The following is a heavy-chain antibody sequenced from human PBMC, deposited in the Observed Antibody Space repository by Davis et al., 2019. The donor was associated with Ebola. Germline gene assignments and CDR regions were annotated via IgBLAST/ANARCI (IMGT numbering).Heavy chain of an antibody. CDR2: ISSSGSTI. CDR1: GFTFSSYE. D-gene: IGHD1-20*01. CDR3: ARVGYNWNDGLFDI. Sequence: PGGSLRLSCAASGFTFSSYEMNWVRQAPGKGLEWVSYISSSGSTIYYADSVKGRFTISRDNAKNSLYLQMNSLRAEDTAVYYCARVGYNWNDGLFDIWGQGTMVTVSS. V-gene: IGHV3-48*03. J-gene: IGHJ3*02.